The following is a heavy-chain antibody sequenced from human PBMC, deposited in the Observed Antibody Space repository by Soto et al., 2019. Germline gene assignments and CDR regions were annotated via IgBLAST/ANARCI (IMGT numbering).Heavy chain of an antibody. J-gene: IGHJ5*02. Sequence: GASVKVSCKASGYTFTSYAIGWVRQAPGQGLEWMGWISAYNGNTNYAQKLQGRVTMTTDTPTSTACMELRNLRSDDTAVYYCARSRRPMIVVVIGLDPWGQGTLVTVSS. CDR1: GYTFTSYA. CDR2: ISAYNGNT. V-gene: IGHV1-18*01. CDR3: ARSRRPMIVVVIGLDP. D-gene: IGHD3-22*01.